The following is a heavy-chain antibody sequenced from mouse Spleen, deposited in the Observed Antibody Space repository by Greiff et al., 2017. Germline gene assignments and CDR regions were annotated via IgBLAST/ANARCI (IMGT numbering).Heavy chain of an antibody. J-gene: IGHJ4*01. D-gene: IGHD4-1*01. CDR3: ARWKLGRDYAMDY. CDR1: GYTFTSYW. Sequence: QVQLQQPGAELVRPGSSVKLSCKASGYTFTSYWMHWVKQRPIQGLEWIGNIDPSDSETHYNQKFKDKATLTVDKSSSTAYMQLSSLTSEDSAVYYCARWKLGRDYAMDYWGQGTSVTVSS. V-gene: IGHV1-52*01. CDR2: IDPSDSET.